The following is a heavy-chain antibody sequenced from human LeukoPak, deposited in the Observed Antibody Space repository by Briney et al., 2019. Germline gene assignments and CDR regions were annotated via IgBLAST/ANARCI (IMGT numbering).Heavy chain of an antibody. D-gene: IGHD2-2*02. V-gene: IGHV3-53*01. CDR2: IYSGGST. Sequence: GGSLRLSCAASGFTVSSNYMSWVRQAPGKGLEWVSVIYSGGSTYYADSVKGRFTISRDNSNNTLYLQMNSLRAEDTAVYYCAKTEAPAAIRAGSDYWGQGTLVTVSS. CDR1: GFTVSSNY. J-gene: IGHJ4*02. CDR3: AKTEAPAAIRAGSDY.